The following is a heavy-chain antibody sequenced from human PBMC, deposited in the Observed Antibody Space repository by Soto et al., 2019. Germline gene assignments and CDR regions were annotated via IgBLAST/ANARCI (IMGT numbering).Heavy chain of an antibody. D-gene: IGHD3-3*01. Sequence: PSETLSLPXTVSDGSIGTYYCNWIRQPAGKGLEWIGRIDASGSTDYDPSLKSRVTMSVDTSKNQFSLRLSSVTAADTAVHYCARGGHDFWSGPFDYWGQGAQVTVSS. V-gene: IGHV4-4*07. CDR1: DGSIGTYY. CDR2: IDASGST. J-gene: IGHJ4*02. CDR3: ARGGHDFWSGPFDY.